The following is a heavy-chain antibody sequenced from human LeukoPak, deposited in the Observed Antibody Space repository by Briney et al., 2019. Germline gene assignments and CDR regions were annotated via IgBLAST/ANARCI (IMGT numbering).Heavy chain of an antibody. D-gene: IGHD2-15*01. J-gene: IGHJ4*02. V-gene: IGHV3-21*01. CDR2: ISSSSYI. CDR1: GCSFSSYS. Sequence: TGGSLRLSCAASGCSFSSYSMNWVRQAPGKGLEWVSSISSSSYIYYADSVKGRFTISRDNAKNSLYLQMNSLRAEDTAVYYCARDYCSGGGCYFDYWGQGTLVIVSS. CDR3: ARDYCSGGGCYFDY.